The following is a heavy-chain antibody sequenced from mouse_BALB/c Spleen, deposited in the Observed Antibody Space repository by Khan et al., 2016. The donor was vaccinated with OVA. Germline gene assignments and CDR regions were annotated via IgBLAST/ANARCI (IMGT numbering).Heavy chain of an antibody. CDR3: VRQLSDAMDY. CDR1: GFDFSRYW. CDR2: INPDTSTI. V-gene: IGHV4-1*02. D-gene: IGHD1-3*01. Sequence: EVKLLESGGGLVQPGGSLKLSCAASGFDFSRYWMSWVRQAPGKGLEWIGEINPDTSTINYTPSLKDKCVSSRDNAKKTLYLQMIKVGSEATALYDCVRQLSDAMDYWGQGTSVTVSS. J-gene: IGHJ4*01.